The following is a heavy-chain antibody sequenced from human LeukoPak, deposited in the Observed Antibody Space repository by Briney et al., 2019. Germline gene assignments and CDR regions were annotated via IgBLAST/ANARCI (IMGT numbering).Heavy chain of an antibody. D-gene: IGHD2-8*01. CDR2: ISGSGGST. CDR1: GFTFSSYA. CDR3: AKDINIVLMVYAIDGGYFDY. J-gene: IGHJ4*02. V-gene: IGHV3-23*01. Sequence: GGSLRLSCAASGFTFSSYAMSWVRQAPGKGLEWVSAISGSGGSTYYADSVKGRFTISRDNSKNTLYLQMNSLRAEDTAVYYCAKDINIVLMVYAIDGGYFDYWGQGTLVTVSS.